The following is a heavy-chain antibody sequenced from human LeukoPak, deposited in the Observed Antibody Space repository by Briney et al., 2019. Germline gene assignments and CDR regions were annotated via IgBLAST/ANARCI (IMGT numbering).Heavy chain of an antibody. V-gene: IGHV1-2*02. CDR3: ARSVSAAAGTTFDY. CDR2: INPNSGGT. Sequence: GASVKVSCKASGYTFTGYYMHWVRQAPGQGLEWMGWINPNSGGTNYAQKFQGRVTMTRDTSISTAYMELSRLRSDDTAVYYCARSVSAAAGTTFDYWGQGTLVTVSS. D-gene: IGHD6-13*01. CDR1: GYTFTGYY. J-gene: IGHJ4*02.